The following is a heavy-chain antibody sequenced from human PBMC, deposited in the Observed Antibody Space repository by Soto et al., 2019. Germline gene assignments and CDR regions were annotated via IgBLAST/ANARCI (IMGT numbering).Heavy chain of an antibody. CDR1: GDTFCFYT. D-gene: IGHD3-10*01. V-gene: IGHV1-69*02. CDR3: AASYGSGYRAFDY. J-gene: IGHJ4*01. Sequence: QVQLVQSGTEVKKPGSSVKVSCKASGDTFCFYTINRVRQAPGLGLEWVGRINPIDSMSNYSQKFQCRVSMTADKSTITAYMELRRLRFDDTAMYFCAASYGSGYRAFDYWGQGALVIVYS. CDR2: INPIDSMS.